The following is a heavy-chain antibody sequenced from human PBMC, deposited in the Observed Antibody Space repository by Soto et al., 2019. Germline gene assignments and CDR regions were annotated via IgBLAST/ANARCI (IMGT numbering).Heavy chain of an antibody. CDR2: IWYDGSNK. CDR1: GFTFISYG. CDR3: ARDLNDFWSGYLSLDY. J-gene: IGHJ4*02. Sequence: AWGSLRLTCAASGFTFISYGIHCFRHSPCKGLEWVAVIWYDGSNKYYADSVKGRFTISRDNSKNTLYLQMNSLRAEDTAVYYCARDLNDFWSGYLSLDYWGQGTLVTVSS. D-gene: IGHD3-3*01. V-gene: IGHV3-33*01.